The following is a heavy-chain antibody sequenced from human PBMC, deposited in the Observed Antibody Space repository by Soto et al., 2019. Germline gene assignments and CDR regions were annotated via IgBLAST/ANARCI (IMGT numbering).Heavy chain of an antibody. J-gene: IGHJ4*02. V-gene: IGHV4-30-4*01. CDR3: ARANSYGPTASDY. D-gene: IGHD5-18*01. CDR1: GGSISSGDYY. Sequence: QVQLQESGPGLVKPSQTLSLTCTVSGGSISSGDYYWSWIRQPPWKGLEWIGYIYYSGSTYYNPSLKSRVTISVDTSKNQFSLKLSSVTAADTAVYYCARANSYGPTASDYWGQGTLVTVSS. CDR2: IYYSGST.